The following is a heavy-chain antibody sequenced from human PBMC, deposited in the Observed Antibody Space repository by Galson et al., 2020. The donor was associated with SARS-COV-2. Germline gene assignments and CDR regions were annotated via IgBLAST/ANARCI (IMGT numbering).Heavy chain of an antibody. D-gene: IGHD6-13*01. V-gene: IGHV1-18*01. CDR2: ISAYKGNT. J-gene: IGHJ6*03. Sequence: GESLKISCKASGYTFTSYGISWVRQAPGQGLEWMGWISAYKGNTNYAQKLQGRVTMTTDTSTSTAYMELRSLRSDDTAVYYCAREVKSIAAAGTIYYYYYYMDVWGKGTTVTVSS. CDR1: GYTFTSYG. CDR3: AREVKSIAAAGTIYYYYYYMDV.